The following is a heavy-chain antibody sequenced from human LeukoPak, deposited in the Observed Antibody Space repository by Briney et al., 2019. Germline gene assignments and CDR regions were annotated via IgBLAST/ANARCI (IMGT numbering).Heavy chain of an antibody. CDR1: GGSFSGYY. CDR2: ISGSGGST. CDR3: AKGDLSSAWYVDY. V-gene: IGHV3-23*01. Sequence: ETLSLTCAVYGGSFSGYYWSWIRQPPGQGLEWVSAISGSGGSTYYTDSVKGRFTISRDNSKNTLYLRMNSLRADDTAVYYCAKGDLSSAWYVDYWGQGTLVTVSS. J-gene: IGHJ4*02. D-gene: IGHD6-19*01.